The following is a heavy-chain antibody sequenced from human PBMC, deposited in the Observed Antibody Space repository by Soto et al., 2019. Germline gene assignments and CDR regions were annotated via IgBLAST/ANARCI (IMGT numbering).Heavy chain of an antibody. CDR1: GYTFSMHA. D-gene: IGHD1-7*01. CDR3: ARDEGGWNSIEGGFVKFILDY. V-gene: IGHV1-3*01. CDR2: INAGNGDT. Sequence: QVPLVQSGAEVKKPGASVKVSCKTSGYTFSMHAIHWVRQAPGQGLEWMGWINAGNGDTKYSEKFQDRVAITRDAYASAANMEVRSLRSEDTAIYYCARDEGGWNSIEGGFVKFILDYWGQGSVVTVSS. J-gene: IGHJ4*02.